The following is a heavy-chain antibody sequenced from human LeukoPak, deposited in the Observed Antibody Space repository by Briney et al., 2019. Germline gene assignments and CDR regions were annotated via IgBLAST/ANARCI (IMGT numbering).Heavy chain of an antibody. J-gene: IGHJ2*01. CDR1: GYTFTSYG. D-gene: IGHD2-8*01. V-gene: IGHV1-18*01. CDR2: ISAYNGNT. CDR3: ARGGYCTNGVCLINWYFAL. Sequence: ASVKVSCKASGYTFTSYGISWVRQAPGQGLEWMGWISAYNGNTNYAQKLQGRVTMTTDTSTSTAYMELRSLRSDDTAVYYCARGGYCTNGVCLINWYFALWGRGTLVTVSS.